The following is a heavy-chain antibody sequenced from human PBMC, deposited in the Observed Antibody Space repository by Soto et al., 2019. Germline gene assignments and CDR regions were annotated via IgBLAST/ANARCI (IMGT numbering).Heavy chain of an antibody. D-gene: IGHD4-17*01. V-gene: IGHV1-18*01. CDR2: ISTAHSDI. Sequence: QVQLVQSGAEVKKPGASVKVSCKASGYSFTAYGISWVRQAPGQGLEWMGWISTAHSDIGYAQKFQGRVTMTTDTSTSTAYMELRSLRSDDTAVYYCARELAYIREFWGQGPLVTVSS. CDR1: GYSFTAYG. J-gene: IGHJ4*02. CDR3: ARELAYIREF.